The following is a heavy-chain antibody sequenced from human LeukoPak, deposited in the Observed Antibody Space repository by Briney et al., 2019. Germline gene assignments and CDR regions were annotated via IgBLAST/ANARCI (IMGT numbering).Heavy chain of an antibody. D-gene: IGHD3-3*01. Sequence: PSETLSLTCTVSGGSSSSYYWSWIRQPPGKGLEWIGYVHYSGSTNYNPSLKSRVTILVDTSKNQFSLRLSSVTAADTAVYYCARHYYDFWSGSPYGMDVWGQGTTVTVSS. CDR3: ARHYYDFWSGSPYGMDV. CDR1: GGSSSSYY. V-gene: IGHV4-59*08. CDR2: VHYSGST. J-gene: IGHJ6*02.